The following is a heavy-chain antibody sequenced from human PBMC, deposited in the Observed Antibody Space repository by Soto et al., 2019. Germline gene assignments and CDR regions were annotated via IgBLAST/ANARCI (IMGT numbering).Heavy chain of an antibody. CDR3: ARHLKAVAAAMVY. CDR1: GDSISDTIYY. CDR2: IHYSGTT. Sequence: SETLSLTCRVSGDSISDTIYYWGWVRQSPGKGLEWIGSIHYSGTTQFHPSLKTRVTISMDTSKNEFSLRLRSVTAADTAVYFCARHLKAVAAAMVYWGPGIPLTVFS. D-gene: IGHD6-19*01. J-gene: IGHJ4*02. V-gene: IGHV4-39*01.